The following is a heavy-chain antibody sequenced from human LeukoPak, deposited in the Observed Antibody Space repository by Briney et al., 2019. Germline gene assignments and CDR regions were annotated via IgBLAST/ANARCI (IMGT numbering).Heavy chain of an antibody. Sequence: GGSLRLSCAASGFTFSSYWMSWVRQAPGKGLEWVSLIYSGGSTYYADSVKGRFTISRDNSKNTLYLQMNSLRTEDTAVYYCARGGVSYYFDYWGQGTLVTVSS. CDR2: IYSGGST. V-gene: IGHV3-66*02. CDR1: GFTFSSYW. D-gene: IGHD1-26*01. CDR3: ARGGVSYYFDY. J-gene: IGHJ4*02.